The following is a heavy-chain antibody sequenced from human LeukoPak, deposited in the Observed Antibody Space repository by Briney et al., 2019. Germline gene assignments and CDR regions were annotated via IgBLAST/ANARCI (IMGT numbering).Heavy chain of an antibody. V-gene: IGHV4-4*07. CDR3: AKSGGYGLIDY. D-gene: IGHD1-26*01. CDR2: IYISGST. J-gene: IGHJ4*02. Sequence: SETLSLTCTVFGGSISTYYWSWIRQSAGKGLEWIGRIYISGSTDYNDALTSRVTMSVDTSKNQFSLRLNSVTAADTAMYYCAKSGGYGLIDYWGQGTLVTVSS. CDR1: GGSISTYY.